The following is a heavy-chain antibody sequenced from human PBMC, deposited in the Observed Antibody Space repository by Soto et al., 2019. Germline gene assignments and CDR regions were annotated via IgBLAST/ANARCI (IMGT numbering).Heavy chain of an antibody. D-gene: IGHD5-18*01. J-gene: IGHJ4*02. CDR2: ISYDGSNK. V-gene: IGHV3-30-3*02. Sequence: GGSLRLSCAASGFTFSSYAMHWVRQAPGKGLEWVPVISYDGSNKYYADSVTGRFTISRDTSKNTRYLEMNCVRAEDTAVYYWESGSSYGPDKGYFNYWGQGTLVTVSS. CDR1: GFTFSSYA. CDR3: ESGSSYGPDKGYFNY.